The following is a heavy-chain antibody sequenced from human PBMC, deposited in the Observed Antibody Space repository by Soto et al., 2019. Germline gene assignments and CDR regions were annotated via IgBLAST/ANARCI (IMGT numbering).Heavy chain of an antibody. CDR1: GFTFSSYG. CDR3: ARSIAAAGSRPYYYYGMDV. Sequence: QVQLVESGGGVVQPGRSLRLSCAASGFTFSSYGMHWVRQAPGKGLEWVAVIWYDGSNKYYADSVKGRFTISRDNSKNPLYLQMNRLRAEDTAVYYCARSIAAAGSRPYYYYGMDVWGQGTTVTVSS. CDR2: IWYDGSNK. D-gene: IGHD6-13*01. V-gene: IGHV3-33*01. J-gene: IGHJ6*02.